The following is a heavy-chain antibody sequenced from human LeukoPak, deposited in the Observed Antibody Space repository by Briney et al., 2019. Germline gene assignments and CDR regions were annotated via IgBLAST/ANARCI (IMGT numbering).Heavy chain of an antibody. Sequence: GASVKVSCKASGYTFTSFGITWVRQAPGQGLEWMGWISAYNGNTNYAQKLQGRVTMTTDTSTSTAYMELRSLRSEDTAMYYCAAVSDYDFWSVVRYWGQGTLVTVSS. J-gene: IGHJ4*02. V-gene: IGHV1-18*01. D-gene: IGHD3-3*01. CDR3: AAVSDYDFWSVVRY. CDR1: GYTFTSFG. CDR2: ISAYNGNT.